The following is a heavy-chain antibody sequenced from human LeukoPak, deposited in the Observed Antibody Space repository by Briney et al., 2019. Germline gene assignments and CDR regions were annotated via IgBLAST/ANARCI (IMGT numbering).Heavy chain of an antibody. Sequence: GGSLRLSCAAPGFTFSSYGMHWVRQAPGKGLEWVAVISYDGSNKYYADSVKGRFTISRDNSKNTLYLQMNSLRAEDTAVYYCAKGNVLRYFDWLFPDWGQGTLVTVSS. CDR2: ISYDGSNK. CDR3: AKGNVLRYFDWLFPD. J-gene: IGHJ4*02. V-gene: IGHV3-30*18. CDR1: GFTFSSYG. D-gene: IGHD3-9*01.